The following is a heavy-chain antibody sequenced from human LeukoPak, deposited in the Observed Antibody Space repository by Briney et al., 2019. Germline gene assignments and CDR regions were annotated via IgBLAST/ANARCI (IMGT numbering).Heavy chain of an antibody. CDR3: ARDPHIVVVTAIPGYYFDY. V-gene: IGHV1-46*01. J-gene: IGHJ4*02. CDR1: GYTFTSYY. CDR2: INPSGGST. Sequence: ASVKVSCKASGYTFTSYYMHWVRQAPGQGLEWMGIINPSGGSTSYAQKFQGRVTMTRDTSTSTVYMELSSLRSEDTAVYYCARDPHIVVVTAIPGYYFDYWGQGTLVTVSS. D-gene: IGHD2-21*02.